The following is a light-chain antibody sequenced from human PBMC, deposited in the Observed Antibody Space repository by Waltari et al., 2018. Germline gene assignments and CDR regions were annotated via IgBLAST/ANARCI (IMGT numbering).Light chain of an antibody. CDR3: QQYDDLPV. J-gene: IGKJ3*01. CDR2: DAS. V-gene: IGKV1-33*01. Sequence: DIQMTQSPSSLSASVGDRVTITCQASQDISTYLNWYQQKPGKAPKLLVYDASNLETGVPSRFSGSGSGTDFTFTISSLQPEDIATYYCQQYDDLPVFGPGTKVEIK. CDR1: QDISTY.